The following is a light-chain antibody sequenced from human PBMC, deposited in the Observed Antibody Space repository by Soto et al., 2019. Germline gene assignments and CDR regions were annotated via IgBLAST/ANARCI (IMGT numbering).Light chain of an antibody. V-gene: IGKV1-5*01. CDR2: DAS. CDR3: QQYNSYWT. J-gene: IGKJ1*01. CDR1: QSISSW. Sequence: DIQMTQSPSTLSASVGGRVTITCRASQSISSWLAWYQQKPGKAPKLLIYDASSLESGVPSRFSGSGSGTEFTLTISSLQPYDFATYYCQQYNSYWTLGQGTK.